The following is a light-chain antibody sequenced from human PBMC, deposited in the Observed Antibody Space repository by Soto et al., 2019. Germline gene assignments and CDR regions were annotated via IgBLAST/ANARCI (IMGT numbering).Light chain of an antibody. Sequence: DIQMTQSPSTLSASVGDPVPLSWRASQRVSIWLAWYQQKPGRAPKLLIYKSSILESGGPSRCSGSGAGTEFTLTIISLQPDDFATYYCQQFNTSPWTFGQGTKVDIK. J-gene: IGKJ1*01. CDR2: KSS. V-gene: IGKV1-5*03. CDR3: QQFNTSPWT. CDR1: QRVSIW.